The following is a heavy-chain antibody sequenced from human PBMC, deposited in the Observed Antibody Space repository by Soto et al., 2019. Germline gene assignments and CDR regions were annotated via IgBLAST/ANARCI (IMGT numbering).Heavy chain of an antibody. Sequence: SQTLSLTCAISGDSVSSNSAAWNWIRQSPSRGLEWLGRTYYRSKWYNDYAVSVKSRITINPDTSKNQFSLQRNSVTPEDTAVYYCAYRRIAAAGTRLTDVYYYYGMDVWGQGTTVTVSS. CDR3: AYRRIAAAGTRLTDVYYYYGMDV. D-gene: IGHD6-13*01. CDR1: GDSVSSNSAA. J-gene: IGHJ6*02. CDR2: TYYRSKWYN. V-gene: IGHV6-1*01.